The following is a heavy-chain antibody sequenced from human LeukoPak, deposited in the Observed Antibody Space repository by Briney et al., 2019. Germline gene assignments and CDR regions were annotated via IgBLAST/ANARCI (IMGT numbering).Heavy chain of an antibody. CDR2: IYTSGST. CDR1: GGSISSGSYY. Sequence: PSQTLFLTCTVSGGSISSGSYYWSWIRQPAVKGLEWIGRIYTSGSTNYNPYLKSRVTISVDTSKNQFSLKLSSVTAADTAVYYCARGRRAYDRYIDYWGQGTLVTVSS. CDR3: ARGRRAYDRYIDY. V-gene: IGHV4-61*02. D-gene: IGHD3-22*01. J-gene: IGHJ4*02.